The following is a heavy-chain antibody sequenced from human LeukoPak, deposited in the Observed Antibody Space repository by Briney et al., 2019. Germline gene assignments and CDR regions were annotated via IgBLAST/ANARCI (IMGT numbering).Heavy chain of an antibody. V-gene: IGHV3-74*01. CDR3: ARVDPTGDGYNCFDS. Sequence: GGSLRLSCVASGLNFDDSAMHWVRQAPGKGLLWVARINTDGSSTLYADSVKGRFTISRDNAKSTLYLQMDSLRPEDTAVYYCARVDPTGDGYNCFDSWGQGTLVTVSS. J-gene: IGHJ4*02. CDR2: INTDGSST. CDR1: GLNFDDSA. D-gene: IGHD5-24*01.